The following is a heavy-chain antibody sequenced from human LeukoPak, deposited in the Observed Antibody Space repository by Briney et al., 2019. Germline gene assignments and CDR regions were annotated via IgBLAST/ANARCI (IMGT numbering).Heavy chain of an antibody. J-gene: IGHJ4*02. CDR2: INPNSGGT. CDR1: GYTFTSYD. CDR3: ARDFGPEYYGSGSKTDDY. V-gene: IGHV1-2*02. Sequence: ASVKVSCKASGYTFTSYDINWVRQATGQGLEWMGWINPNSGGTNYAQKFQGRVTMTRDTSISTAYMELSRLRSDDTAVYYCARDFGPEYYGSGSKTDDYWGQGTLVTVSS. D-gene: IGHD3-10*01.